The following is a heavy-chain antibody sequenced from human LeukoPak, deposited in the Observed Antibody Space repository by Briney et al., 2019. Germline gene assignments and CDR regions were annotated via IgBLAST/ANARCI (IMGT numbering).Heavy chain of an antibody. D-gene: IGHD1-1*01. CDR1: GYIFSSNG. J-gene: IGHJ5*02. CDR2: VSTYSSDT. V-gene: IGHV1-18*01. CDR3: VRDNWNEFDP. Sequence: ASVKVSCKASGYIFSSNGISRVRQAPGQGLEWVGWVSTYSSDTNYAQRFQGRVTMTTDTSTSTAYMELRSLRPDDTAVYYCVRDNWNEFDPWGQGTLVTVSS.